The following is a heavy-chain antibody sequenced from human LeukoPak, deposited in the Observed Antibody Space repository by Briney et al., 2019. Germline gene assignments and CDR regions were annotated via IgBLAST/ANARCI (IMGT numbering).Heavy chain of an antibody. CDR1: GGSISSCY. CDR2: IYYSGST. Sequence: SETLSLTCTVSGGSISSCYWSWIRQPPGKGLEWIGYIYYSGSTNYNPSLKSRVTISVDTSKNQFSLKLSSVTAADTAVYYCARGVVRGVIIKLGYQYFDYWGQGTLVTVSS. V-gene: IGHV4-59*12. J-gene: IGHJ4*02. CDR3: ARGVVRGVIIKLGYQYFDY. D-gene: IGHD3-10*01.